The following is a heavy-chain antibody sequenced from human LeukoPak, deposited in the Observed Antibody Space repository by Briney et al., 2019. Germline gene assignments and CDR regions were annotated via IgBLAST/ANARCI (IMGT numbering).Heavy chain of an antibody. CDR2: IYHSGST. Sequence: SETLSLTCTVSGYSISNGYYWGWIRQPPGKGLEWIGSIYHSGSTYYHPSLKSRVTISVDTSKNRFSLKVSSVTAADTAVYYCARAFYSSSWNHKEDFFDFWGQGTLVTVSS. V-gene: IGHV4-38-2*02. CDR1: GYSISNGYY. CDR3: ARAFYSSSWNHKEDFFDF. D-gene: IGHD6-13*01. J-gene: IGHJ4*02.